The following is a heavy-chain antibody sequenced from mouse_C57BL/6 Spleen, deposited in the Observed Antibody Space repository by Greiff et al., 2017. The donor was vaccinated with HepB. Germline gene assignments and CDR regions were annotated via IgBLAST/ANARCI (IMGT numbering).Heavy chain of an antibody. V-gene: IGHV1-54*01. J-gene: IGHJ2*01. Sequence: QVQLQQSGAELVRPGTSVKVSCKASGYAFTNYLIEWVKQRPGQGLEWIGVINPGSGGTNYNEKFKGKATLTADKSSSTAYMQLSSLTSEDSAVYFCARVGTFDYWGQGTTLTVSS. CDR3: ARVGTFDY. CDR2: INPGSGGT. CDR1: GYAFTNYL. D-gene: IGHD2-14*01.